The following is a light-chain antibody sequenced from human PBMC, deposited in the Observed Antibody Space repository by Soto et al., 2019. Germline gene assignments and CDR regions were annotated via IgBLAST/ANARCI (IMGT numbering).Light chain of an antibody. J-gene: IGKJ2*01. CDR2: GAA. Sequence: EIVMTQSPATLSVSPGERATLSCRASQSVSSNLAWYQQKPGQAPRLLIYGAATRATGIPARCSGGGSGTEFTRTISSLQSEDFAVYYCQQYNNWSGTFGQGNKLEIK. CDR3: QQYNNWSGT. CDR1: QSVSSN. V-gene: IGKV3-15*01.